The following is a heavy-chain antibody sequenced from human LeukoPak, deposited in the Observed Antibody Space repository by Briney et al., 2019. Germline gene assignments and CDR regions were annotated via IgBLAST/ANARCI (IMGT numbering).Heavy chain of an antibody. CDR3: ARARVRGAFDI. CDR2: ISSSSSTI. Sequence: GGSLRLSCAASGFTFSDYYTSWIRQAPGKGLEWVSYISSSSSTIYYADSVKGRFTISRDNAKNSLYLQMNSLRAEDTAVYYCARARVRGAFDIWGQGTMVTVSS. D-gene: IGHD1-1*01. CDR1: GFTFSDYY. J-gene: IGHJ3*02. V-gene: IGHV3-11*04.